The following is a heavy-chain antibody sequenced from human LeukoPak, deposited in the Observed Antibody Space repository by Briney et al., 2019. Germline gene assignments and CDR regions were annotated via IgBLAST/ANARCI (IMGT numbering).Heavy chain of an antibody. D-gene: IGHD3-22*01. CDR3: ARGPHYYDKSVAFDI. V-gene: IGHV3-74*01. Sequence: PGGSLRLSCAASGFTFSSYWMHWVRQAPGKGLVWVSRINSDGSSTSYADSVKGQFTIYKDNAKNTLYLQMNSLRAEDTAVYYCARGPHYYDKSVAFDIWGQGTMVTVSP. J-gene: IGHJ3*02. CDR1: GFTFSSYW. CDR2: INSDGSST.